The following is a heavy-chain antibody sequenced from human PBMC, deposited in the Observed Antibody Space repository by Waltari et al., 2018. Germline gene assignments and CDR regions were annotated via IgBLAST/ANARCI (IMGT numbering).Heavy chain of an antibody. CDR3: AREGYCSSTSCYRVNWFDA. D-gene: IGHD2-2*02. V-gene: IGHV1-69*08. CDR2: IIPILGIA. J-gene: IGHJ5*02. Sequence: QVQLVQSGAEVTKPGSSVKVSCKASGGTFSSYTISWVPPAPGQGLEWMGRIIPILGIANYAQKFQGRVTITADKSTSTAYMELSSLRSEDTAVYYCAREGYCSSTSCYRVNWFDAWGQGTLVTVSS. CDR1: GGTFSSYT.